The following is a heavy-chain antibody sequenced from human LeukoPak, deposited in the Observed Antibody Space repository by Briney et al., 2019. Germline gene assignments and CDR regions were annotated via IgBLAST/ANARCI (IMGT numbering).Heavy chain of an antibody. CDR2: ISGSGDNT. V-gene: IGHV3-23*01. CDR1: GFTFSTYG. Sequence: PGGSLRLSCAASGFTFSTYGMNWVRQAPGKGLEWVSTISGSGDNTYYADSVKGRFTISRDNSKNTLYLQMNSLRAEDTAVYYCAKARPGYQLLSVYWGQGTLVTVSS. D-gene: IGHD2-2*01. CDR3: AKARPGYQLLSVY. J-gene: IGHJ4*02.